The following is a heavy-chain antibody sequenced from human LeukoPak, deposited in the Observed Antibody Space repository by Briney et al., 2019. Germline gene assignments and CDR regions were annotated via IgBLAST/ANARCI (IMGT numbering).Heavy chain of an antibody. CDR3: AKEGLDYDSSGYYYLLYYFDY. V-gene: IGHV3-23*01. Sequence: GGSLRLSCAASGFTFSSYAMRWVRQAPGKGLEWVSAMSGSGGSTYYADSVKGRFTISRDNSKNTLYLQMNSLRAEDTAVYYCAKEGLDYDSSGYYYLLYYFDYWGQGTLVTVSS. CDR2: MSGSGGST. J-gene: IGHJ4*02. D-gene: IGHD3-22*01. CDR1: GFTFSSYA.